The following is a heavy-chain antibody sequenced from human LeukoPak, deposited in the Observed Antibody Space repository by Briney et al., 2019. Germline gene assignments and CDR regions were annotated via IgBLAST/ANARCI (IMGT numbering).Heavy chain of an antibody. CDR3: ARGGSYLGYWFDP. CDR1: GGSISSGDYY. D-gene: IGHD1-26*01. Sequence: PSQTLSLTCTVSGGSISSGDYYWRWIRQPPGKGLEWIGYIYYSGSTYYNPSLKSRVTISVDTSKNQFSLKLSSVTAADTAVYYCARGGSYLGYWFDPWGQGTLVTVSS. J-gene: IGHJ5*02. V-gene: IGHV4-30-4*08. CDR2: IYYSGST.